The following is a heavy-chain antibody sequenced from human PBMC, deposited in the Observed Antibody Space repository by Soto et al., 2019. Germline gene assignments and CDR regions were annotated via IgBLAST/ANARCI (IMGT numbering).Heavy chain of an antibody. CDR1: GYTFTSYD. V-gene: IGHV1-8*01. Sequence: QVQLVQSGAEVKKPGASVKVSCKASGYTFTSYDINWVRQAAGQGLEWMGWMNPNSGNTGYAQKFQGRVTMTRSSTISTAYLELSSLRSEDKALYYCARGTSTTDVWGQGTTVTVS. D-gene: IGHD1-1*01. J-gene: IGHJ6*02. CDR3: ARGTSTTDV. CDR2: MNPNSGNT.